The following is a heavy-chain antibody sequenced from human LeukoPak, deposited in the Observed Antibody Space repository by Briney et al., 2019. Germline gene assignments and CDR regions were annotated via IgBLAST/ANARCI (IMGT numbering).Heavy chain of an antibody. CDR3: ARLGYYYDSSGSLDY. Sequence: SETLSLTCTVSGGSISSSSYYWGWIRQPPGKGLEWIGSIYYSGSTYYNPSLKSRVTISVDTSKNQFSLKLSSVTAADTAVYYWARLGYYYDSSGSLDYWGQGTLVTVSS. CDR2: IYYSGST. V-gene: IGHV4-39*01. D-gene: IGHD3-22*01. J-gene: IGHJ4*02. CDR1: GGSISSSSYY.